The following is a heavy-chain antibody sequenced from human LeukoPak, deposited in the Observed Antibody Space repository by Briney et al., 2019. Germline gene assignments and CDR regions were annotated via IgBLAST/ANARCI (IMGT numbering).Heavy chain of an antibody. J-gene: IGHJ3*02. CDR1: GGSISSYY. CDR3: ARERGASTDRAFDI. Sequence: SETLSLTCTVSGGSISSYYWSWLRQPAGKGLDWIGRIYNSESTNYSASLKSRVTMSVDTSKNQFSLKLSSVTAADTAVYYCARERGASTDRAFDIWGQGTMVTVSS. D-gene: IGHD2-15*01. V-gene: IGHV4-4*07. CDR2: IYNSEST.